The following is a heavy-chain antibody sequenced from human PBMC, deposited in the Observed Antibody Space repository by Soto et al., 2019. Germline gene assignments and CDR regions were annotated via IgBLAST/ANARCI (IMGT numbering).Heavy chain of an antibody. CDR2: IYYSGST. CDR1: GGSISSYY. CDR3: ARSREIYCSGGSCYSYYYYYMDV. J-gene: IGHJ6*03. Sequence: SETLSLTCTVSGGSISSYYGSWIRQPPGKGLEWIGYIYYSGSTNYNPSLKSRVTISVDTSKNQFSLKLSSVTAADTAVYYCARSREIYCSGGSCYSYYYYYMDVWGKGTTVTVSS. D-gene: IGHD2-15*01. V-gene: IGHV4-59*08.